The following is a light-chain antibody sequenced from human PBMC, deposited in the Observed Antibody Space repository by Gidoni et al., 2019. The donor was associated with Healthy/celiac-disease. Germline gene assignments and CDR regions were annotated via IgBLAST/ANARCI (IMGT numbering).Light chain of an antibody. CDR1: SSDVGGSNY. CDR3: SSYTSSSTLVV. Sequence: QAALTQPASASGSPGPSITISCTGTSSDVGGSNYVSWYQQPPGKAPNLMIYDVSNRPSGVSNRFSGSKSGNTASLTISGLQAEDEADYYCSSYTSSSTLVVFGGGTKLTVL. CDR2: DVS. J-gene: IGLJ2*01. V-gene: IGLV2-14*01.